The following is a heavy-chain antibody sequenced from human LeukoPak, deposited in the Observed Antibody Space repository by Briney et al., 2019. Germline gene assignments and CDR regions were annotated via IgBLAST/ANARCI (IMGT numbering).Heavy chain of an antibody. Sequence: ASVKVSCKASGYTFTGYYMHWVRQAPGQGLERMGWINPNSGGTNYAQKFQGRVTMTRDTSISTAYMELSRLRSDDTAVYYCASPSFTRQISGSGDYWGQGTLVTVSS. CDR3: ASPSFTRQISGSGDY. J-gene: IGHJ4*02. D-gene: IGHD3-10*01. V-gene: IGHV1-2*02. CDR1: GYTFTGYY. CDR2: INPNSGGT.